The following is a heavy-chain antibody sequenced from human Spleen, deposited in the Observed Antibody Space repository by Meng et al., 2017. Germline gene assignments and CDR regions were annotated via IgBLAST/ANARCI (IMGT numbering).Heavy chain of an antibody. CDR2: IYPGDSDT. Sequence: KVSCKGSGYTFRTYWIGWVRQMPGKGLEWMGIIYPGDSDTRYSPSFQGQVTISVDESISTAYLQWSSLKASDTAMYYCARLGGYVRAGFDYWGQGTLVTVSS. V-gene: IGHV5-51*01. J-gene: IGHJ4*02. CDR1: GYTFRTYW. CDR3: ARLGGYVRAGFDY. D-gene: IGHD3-16*01.